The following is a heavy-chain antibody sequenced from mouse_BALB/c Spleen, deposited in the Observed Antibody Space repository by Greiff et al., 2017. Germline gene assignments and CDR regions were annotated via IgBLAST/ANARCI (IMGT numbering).Heavy chain of an antibody. V-gene: IGHV3-2*02. J-gene: IGHJ2*01. CDR2: ISYSGST. CDR1: GYSITSDYA. CDR3: ARGYFDY. Sequence: EVKLQESGPGLVKPSQSLSLTCTVTGYSITSDYAWNWIRQFPGNKLECMGYISYSGSTSYNPSLKSRISITRDTSKNQFFLQLNSVTTEDTATYYCARGYFDYWGQGTTLTVSS.